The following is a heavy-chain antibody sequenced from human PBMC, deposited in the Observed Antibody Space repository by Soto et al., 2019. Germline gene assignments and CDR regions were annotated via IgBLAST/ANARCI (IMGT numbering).Heavy chain of an antibody. Sequence: PGGSLRLSCAASGFTFSSYGMHWVRQAPGKGLEWVAVIWYDGSNKYYADSVRGRFTISRDNSKNTLYLQMNSLRAEDTAVYYCARDWAVGYSSGWYDYWGQGTLVTVSS. D-gene: IGHD6-19*01. CDR2: IWYDGSNK. J-gene: IGHJ4*02. V-gene: IGHV3-33*01. CDR3: ARDWAVGYSSGWYDY. CDR1: GFTFSSYG.